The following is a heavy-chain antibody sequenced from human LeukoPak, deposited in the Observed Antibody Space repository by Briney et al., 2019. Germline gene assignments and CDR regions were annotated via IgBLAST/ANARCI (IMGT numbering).Heavy chain of an antibody. V-gene: IGHV4-34*01. D-gene: IGHD3-3*01. CDR1: GGSFSGYY. CDR2: INHSGST. Sequence: PSETLSLTCAVYGGSFSGYYWSWIRQPPGKGLEWIGEINHSGSTNYNPSLKSRVTISVDTSKNQFPLKLSSVTAADTAVYYCARGGYYDFWSGYYRAGYYGMDVWGQGTTVTVSS. J-gene: IGHJ6*02. CDR3: ARGGYYDFWSGYYRAGYYGMDV.